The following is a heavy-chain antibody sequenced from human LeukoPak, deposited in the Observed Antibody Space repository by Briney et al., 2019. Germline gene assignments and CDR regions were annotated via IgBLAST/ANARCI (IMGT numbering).Heavy chain of an antibody. J-gene: IGHJ1*01. CDR1: GGSISSYY. V-gene: IGHV4-59*01. Sequence: PSETLSLTCTVSGGSISSYYWSWIRQPPGKGLEWIGYIYYSGSTNYNPSLKSRVTISVDTSKNQFSLKLSSVTAADTAVYYCARGHRRSYYDSSGYFYFQHWGQGTLVTVSS. D-gene: IGHD3-22*01. CDR3: ARGHRRSYYDSSGYFYFQH. CDR2: IYYSGST.